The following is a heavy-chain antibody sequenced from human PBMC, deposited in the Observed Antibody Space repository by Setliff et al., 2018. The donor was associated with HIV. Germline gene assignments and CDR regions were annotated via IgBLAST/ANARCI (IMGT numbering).Heavy chain of an antibody. CDR2: IHSSGTT. D-gene: IGHD3-3*01. V-gene: IGHV4-39*01. J-gene: IGHJ3*01. CDR1: GGSFSSSTYS. Sequence: PSETLSLTCTGSGGSFSSSTYSGGWIGQPPGMGLEWIGSIHSSGTTYYNPSLKSRVAMSVDTSRSQFSLKLRSVTAADTAVYYCARHKTNSDFYAFDVWGQGTMVTVSS. CDR3: ARHKTNSDFYAFDV.